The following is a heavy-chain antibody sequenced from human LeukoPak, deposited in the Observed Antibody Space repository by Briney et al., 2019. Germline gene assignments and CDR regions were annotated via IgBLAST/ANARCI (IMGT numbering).Heavy chain of an antibody. J-gene: IGHJ3*02. V-gene: IGHV4-39*01. CDR1: GGSISSRSYY. Sequence: SETLSLTCTVTGGSISSRSYYWGWIRQPPGKGLEWIGSSDYSGSTYYNPSLKSRVTISVDTSENQFSLNLSSVTVADTAVYYCARPLSYTSSSFDPFDIWGQGTMVTVSS. D-gene: IGHD6-6*01. CDR2: SDYSGST. CDR3: ARPLSYTSSSFDPFDI.